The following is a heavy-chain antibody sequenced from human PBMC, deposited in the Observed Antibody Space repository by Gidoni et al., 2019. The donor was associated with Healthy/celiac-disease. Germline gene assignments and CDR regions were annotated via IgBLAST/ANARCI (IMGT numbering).Heavy chain of an antibody. D-gene: IGHD3-10*01. J-gene: IGHJ4*02. CDR3: AKEGWRAGTFDY. V-gene: IGHV3-30*18. CDR1: GFTFSSYG. CDR2: ISYDGSNK. Sequence: QVQLVESGGGVVQPGRSLRLSCAASGFTFSSYGMHWVRQAPGKGLEWVAVISYDGSNKYYADSVKGRFTISRDNSKNTLYLQMNSLRAEDTAVYYCAKEGWRAGTFDYWGQGTLVTVSS.